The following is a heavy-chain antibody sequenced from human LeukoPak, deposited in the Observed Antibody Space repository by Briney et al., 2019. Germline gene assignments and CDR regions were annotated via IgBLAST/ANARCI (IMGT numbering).Heavy chain of an antibody. CDR3: AVSGWYLKYYFDY. D-gene: IGHD6-19*01. CDR1: GYTFTGYY. J-gene: IGHJ4*02. Sequence: ASVKVSCKAPGYTFTGYYMHWVRQAPGQGLEWMGRINPNSGGTNYAQKFQGRVTMTRDTSISTAYMELSRLRSDDTAVYYCAVSGWYLKYYFDYWGQGTLVTVSS. V-gene: IGHV1-2*06. CDR2: INPNSGGT.